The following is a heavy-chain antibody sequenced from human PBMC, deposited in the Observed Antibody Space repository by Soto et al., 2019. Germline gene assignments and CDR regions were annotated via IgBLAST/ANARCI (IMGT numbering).Heavy chain of an antibody. D-gene: IGHD2-15*01. CDR1: GGSISSGDYY. V-gene: IGHV4-30-4*01. Sequence: PSETLSLTCTVSGGSISSGDYYWSWIRQPPGKGLEWIGYIYYSGSTYYNPSLKSRVTISVDTSKNQFSLKLGSVTAADTAVYYCARAYSGCSGGSCYSGYYHYRMDVTGQGTKVTVSS. CDR2: IYYSGST. CDR3: ARAYSGCSGGSCYSGYYHYRMDV. J-gene: IGHJ6*01.